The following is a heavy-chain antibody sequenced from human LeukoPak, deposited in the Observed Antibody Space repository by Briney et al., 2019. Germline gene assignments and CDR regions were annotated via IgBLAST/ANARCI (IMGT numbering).Heavy chain of an antibody. V-gene: IGHV4-38-2*02. CDR3: ARINWYFDL. CDR2: IYNTGTA. J-gene: IGHJ2*01. CDR1: GYSISSGYY. Sequence: SETLSLTCTVSGYSISSGYYWGWIRQPPGKGLEWLGYIYNTGTAYYNPSLKSRVTVLVDTSKNQFSLKLSSVTAADTAVYYCARINWYFDLWGRGTLVTVSS.